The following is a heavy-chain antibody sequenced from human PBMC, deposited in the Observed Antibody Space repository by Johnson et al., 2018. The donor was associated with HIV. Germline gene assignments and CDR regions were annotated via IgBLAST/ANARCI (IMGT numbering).Heavy chain of an antibody. CDR3: ARGPIADDAFDI. CDR2: IWYDGSNK. J-gene: IGHJ3*02. Sequence: MQLVASGGGVVQPGRSLRLSCAASRFTFSSYAMHWVRQAPGKGLEWVAVIWYDGSNKYYADSVKGRFTISRDNSKNTLYLQMNSLRAEDTAVYFCARGPIADDAFDIWGQGTMVTVSS. D-gene: IGHD3-16*02. V-gene: IGHV3-30*04. CDR1: RFTFSSYA.